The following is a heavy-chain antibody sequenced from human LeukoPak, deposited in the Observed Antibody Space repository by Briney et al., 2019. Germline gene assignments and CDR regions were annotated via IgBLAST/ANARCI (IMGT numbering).Heavy chain of an antibody. CDR2: IYPGDSDT. V-gene: IGHV5-51*01. CDR1: GYSFTSYW. J-gene: IGHJ5*02. D-gene: IGHD6-19*01. CDR3: AGRSGWYSGLNWFDP. Sequence: GESLKISCKGSGYSFTSYWIGWVRQMPGKGLEWMGIIYPGDSDTRYSPSFQGQVTISADKSISTAYLQWSSLKASDTAMYYCAGRSGWYSGLNWFDPRGQGTLVTVSS.